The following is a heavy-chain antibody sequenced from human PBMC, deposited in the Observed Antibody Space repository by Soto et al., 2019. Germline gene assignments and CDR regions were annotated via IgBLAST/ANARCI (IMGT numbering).Heavy chain of an antibody. D-gene: IGHD4-4*01. CDR1: GFTFSSYG. V-gene: IGHV3-33*01. CDR3: ARDPTVTNYYYYYMDV. CDR2: IWYDGSNK. Sequence: QVQLVESGGGVVQPGRSLRLSCAASGFTFSSYGMHWVRQAPGKGLEWVAVIWYDGSNKYYADSVKGRFTISRDNSKNTLYLQMNSLRVEDTAVYYCARDPTVTNYYYYYMDVWGKGTTVTVSS. J-gene: IGHJ6*03.